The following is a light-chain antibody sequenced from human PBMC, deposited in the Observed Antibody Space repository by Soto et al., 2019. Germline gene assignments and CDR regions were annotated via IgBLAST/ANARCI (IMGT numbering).Light chain of an antibody. Sequence: QSVLTQPASVSGSPGQSITISCTGTSSDVGAYNYDSWYQQYPDKAPKVMIYDVSNRPSGVSNRFSGSKSGNTASLTISGLQAEDEADYYCSSYTSISTYVFGTGTKVTVL. J-gene: IGLJ1*01. V-gene: IGLV2-14*01. CDR2: DVS. CDR3: SSYTSISTYV. CDR1: SSDVGAYNY.